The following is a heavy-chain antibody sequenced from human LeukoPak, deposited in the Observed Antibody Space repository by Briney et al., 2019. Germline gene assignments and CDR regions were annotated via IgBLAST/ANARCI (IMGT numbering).Heavy chain of an antibody. CDR3: ARGGTVDGLDL. J-gene: IGHJ3*01. CDR1: GFTFTTST. D-gene: IGHD1-26*01. Sequence: PGESLRLSCSASGFTFTTSTFNWVRQAPGRGLEWVSYIGRSGSTVRYADSVKGRFTISRDNAKTSVDLQMTSLRDDDTAIYYCARGGTVDGLDLWGQGTLVSVSS. CDR2: IGRSGSTV. V-gene: IGHV3-48*02.